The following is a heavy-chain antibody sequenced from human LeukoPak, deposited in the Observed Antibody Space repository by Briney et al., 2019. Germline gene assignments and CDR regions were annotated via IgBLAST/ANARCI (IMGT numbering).Heavy chain of an antibody. CDR2: IKSDGSST. CDR3: ARGGRYAYFLDY. CDR1: GFTVSRNY. D-gene: IGHD3-16*01. J-gene: IGHJ4*02. Sequence: AGGSLRLSCAASGFTVSRNYMSWVRQGPGKGLVWVSRIKSDGSSTSYAESVKGRFTISRDNAKNTVYVHMNSLRDEDTAVYYCARGGRYAYFLDYWGQGTLVTVSS. V-gene: IGHV3-74*01.